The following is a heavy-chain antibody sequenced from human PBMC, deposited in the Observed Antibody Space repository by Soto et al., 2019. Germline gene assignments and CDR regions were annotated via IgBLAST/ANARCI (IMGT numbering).Heavy chain of an antibody. CDR1: GFTFSSYA. J-gene: IGHJ4*02. Sequence: GGSLRLSCAASGFTFSSYAMNWVRQAPGKGLEWVAVISYDGSNKYYADSVKGRFTISRDNSKSTLYLQMSSLRAEDTAVYYCAKGSGYYYDDRGYLNFDSWGQGTLVTVSS. CDR2: ISYDGSNK. CDR3: AKGSGYYYDDRGYLNFDS. V-gene: IGHV3-30*18. D-gene: IGHD3-22*01.